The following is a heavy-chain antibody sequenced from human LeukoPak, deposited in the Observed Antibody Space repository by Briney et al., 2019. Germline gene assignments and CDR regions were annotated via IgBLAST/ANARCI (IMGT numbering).Heavy chain of an antibody. V-gene: IGHV5-51*01. CDR3: ARGLGVLLPPDAFDL. CDR1: GYNFATYW. Sequence: ESLKISCKGSGYNFATYWIAWVRQMPGKGLEWMGVFYSGDSDSKYRPSFQGQVTISADKSISTAYLHWSSLKASDTAIYYCARGLGVLLPPDAFDLWGQGTLVTVSS. D-gene: IGHD3-16*01. CDR2: FYSGDSDS. J-gene: IGHJ3*01.